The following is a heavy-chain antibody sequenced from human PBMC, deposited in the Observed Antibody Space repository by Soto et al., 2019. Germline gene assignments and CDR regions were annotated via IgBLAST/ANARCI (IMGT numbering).Heavy chain of an antibody. J-gene: IGHJ6*02. D-gene: IGHD2-15*01. V-gene: IGHV4-34*01. Sequence: SETLSLTCAVYGGSFSGYYWSWIRQPPGKGLEWIGEINHSGSTNYNPSLKSRVTISVDTSKNQFSLKLSSVTAADTAVYYCARDRRGYCSGGSCYSGYYYGMDVWGQGTTVTVSS. CDR3: ARDRRGYCSGGSCYSGYYYGMDV. CDR2: INHSGST. CDR1: GGSFSGYY.